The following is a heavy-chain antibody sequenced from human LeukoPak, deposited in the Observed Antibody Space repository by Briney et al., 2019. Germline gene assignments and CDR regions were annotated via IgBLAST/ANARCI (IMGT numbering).Heavy chain of an antibody. Sequence: PGGSLRLSYAASGFTFSSYDMHWVRQAPGKGLEWVAFIRYDGTKKYDADSVKGRFTISRDNSKNTLYLQMNSLRAEDTAVYYCAKAWGSSSVGEPFDHWGQGTLVTVSS. D-gene: IGHD6-6*01. J-gene: IGHJ4*02. CDR2: IRYDGTKK. CDR1: GFTFSSYD. V-gene: IGHV3-30*02. CDR3: AKAWGSSSVGEPFDH.